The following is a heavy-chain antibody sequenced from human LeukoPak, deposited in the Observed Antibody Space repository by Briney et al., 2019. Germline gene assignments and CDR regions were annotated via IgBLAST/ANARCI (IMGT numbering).Heavy chain of an antibody. Sequence: GGSLRLSCAASGFTFSSYSMNWVRQAPGKGLEWVSSISSSSSYIYYADSVKGRFTISRDNAKNSLYLQMNSLRAEGTAVYYCARAPQARPYYDFWSGYYFDYWGQGTLVTVSS. D-gene: IGHD3-3*01. CDR1: GFTFSSYS. CDR2: ISSSSSYI. CDR3: ARAPQARPYYDFWSGYYFDY. J-gene: IGHJ4*02. V-gene: IGHV3-21*01.